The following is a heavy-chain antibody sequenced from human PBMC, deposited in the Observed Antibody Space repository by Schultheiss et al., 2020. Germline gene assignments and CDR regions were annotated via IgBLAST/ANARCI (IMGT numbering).Heavy chain of an antibody. CDR3: ARGGDDCKTHV. D-gene: IGHD5-24*01. CDR1: GGAISSYY. Sequence: SETMSLTCTVAGGAISSYYWSWIRQPPGKGLEWIGYIYYSGSTNYNPPLARRLTMSADKSKNQFYLKLDSVTAPDTAVYYCARGGDDCKTHVWGQGVLVTVSS. J-gene: IGHJ1*01. V-gene: IGHV4-59*01. CDR2: IYYSGST.